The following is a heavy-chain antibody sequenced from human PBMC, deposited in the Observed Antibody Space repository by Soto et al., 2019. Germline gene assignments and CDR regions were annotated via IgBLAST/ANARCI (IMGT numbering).Heavy chain of an antibody. D-gene: IGHD2-2*01. J-gene: IGHJ4*02. Sequence: ASVKVSCKASGYTFTSYAMHWVRQAPGQRLEWMGWINAGNGNTKYSQKFQGRVTNTRDTSASTAYMELSSLRSEDTAVYYCAREACSSTSCYVYFDYWGQGTLVTVSS. CDR3: AREACSSTSCYVYFDY. CDR2: INAGNGNT. CDR1: GYTFTSYA. V-gene: IGHV1-3*01.